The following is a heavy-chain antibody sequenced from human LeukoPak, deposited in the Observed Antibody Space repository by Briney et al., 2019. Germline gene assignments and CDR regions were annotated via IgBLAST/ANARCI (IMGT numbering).Heavy chain of an antibody. J-gene: IGHJ5*02. Sequence: SETLSLTCTVSGGSISSNDYYWNWIRQPPGKGLEWIGYIYYSGSTYYHPSLKSRVTISVDTSKNQFSLKLSSVTAADTAVYYCARERGIAANNWFDPWGQGTLVTVSS. CDR1: GGSISSNDYY. CDR3: ARERGIAANNWFDP. V-gene: IGHV4-30-4*01. CDR2: IYYSGST. D-gene: IGHD6-13*01.